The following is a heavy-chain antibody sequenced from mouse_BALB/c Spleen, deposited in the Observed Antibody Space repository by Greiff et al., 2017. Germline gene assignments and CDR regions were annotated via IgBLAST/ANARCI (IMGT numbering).Heavy chain of an antibody. CDR1: GFTFSSFG. Sequence: EVMLVESGGGLVQPGGSRKLSCAASGFTFSSFGMHWVRQAPEKGLEWVAYISSGSSTIYYADTVKGRFTISRDNPKNTLFLQMTSLRSEDTAMYYCARGGFTTVVATSYWYFDVWGAGTTVTVSS. CDR3: ARGGFTTVVATSYWYFDV. V-gene: IGHV5-17*02. CDR2: ISSGSSTI. J-gene: IGHJ1*01. D-gene: IGHD1-1*01.